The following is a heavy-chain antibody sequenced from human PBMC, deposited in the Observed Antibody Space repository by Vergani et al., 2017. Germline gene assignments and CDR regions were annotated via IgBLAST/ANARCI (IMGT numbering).Heavy chain of an antibody. CDR3: ASGEDYSDGTSHFRGRCFDV. D-gene: IGHD1-1*01. CDR1: GDSIISRSYY. J-gene: IGHJ2*01. CDR2: IYNSGTG. Sequence: QMQLQESGPGLVKASETLSLTCTVSGDSIISRSYYWGWIRQPPGKGLEWIGSIYNSGTGDSISSLKSRFTISADTSKTQFSLRLTTMTAADTAVYYCASGEDYSDGTSHFRGRCFDVWGRGTLVTVPS. V-gene: IGHV4-39*01.